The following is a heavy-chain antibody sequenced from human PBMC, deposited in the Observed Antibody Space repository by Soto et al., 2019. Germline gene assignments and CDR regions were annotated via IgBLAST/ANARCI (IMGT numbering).Heavy chain of an antibody. J-gene: IGHJ4*02. CDR1: GYTFSSYG. CDR3: ARFNAHCSGGTCYSDY. D-gene: IGHD2-15*01. CDR2: TNTYTGDT. Sequence: QVYLVQSGAEVKKPGASVKLSCKATGYTFSSYGISWVRQAPGQGLEWMGWTNTYTGDTIYAQKFQGRVSMTTDVLTTTSYMELRSPKSDDTAVYFCARFNAHCSGGTCYSDYWGQGTLVTVSS. V-gene: IGHV1-18*01.